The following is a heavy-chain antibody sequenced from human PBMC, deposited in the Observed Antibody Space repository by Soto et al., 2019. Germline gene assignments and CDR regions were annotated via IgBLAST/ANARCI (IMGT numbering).Heavy chain of an antibody. Sequence: QVQLVESGGGGVQPGRSLRLSCAASGFNFSSYGMHWVRQAPGKGLEWVAVISYDGSNKYYADSVKGRFTISRDNSKNTLYLPMTSLRAEDTAVYYCATGADIVVVPAAGGFDPWGQGTLVTVSS. V-gene: IGHV3-30*03. J-gene: IGHJ5*02. D-gene: IGHD2-2*01. CDR2: ISYDGSNK. CDR1: GFNFSSYG. CDR3: ATGADIVVVPAAGGFDP.